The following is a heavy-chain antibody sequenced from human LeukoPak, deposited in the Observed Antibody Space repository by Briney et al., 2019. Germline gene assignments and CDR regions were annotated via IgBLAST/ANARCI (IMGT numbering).Heavy chain of an antibody. J-gene: IGHJ3*02. CDR1: GGSISSHY. CDR2: IYYSGST. Sequence: SETLSLTCTVSGGSISSHYWSWIRQPPGKGLEWIGYIYYSGSTNYNPSLKSRVIISVDTSKNQFSLKLSSVTAADTAVYYCARGDAFDIWGQGTMVTVSS. V-gene: IGHV4-59*11. CDR3: ARGDAFDI.